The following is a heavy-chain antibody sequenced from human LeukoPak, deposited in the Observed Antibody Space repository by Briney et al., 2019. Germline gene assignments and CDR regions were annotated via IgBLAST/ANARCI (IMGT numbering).Heavy chain of an antibody. CDR2: INIRGAST. CDR3: ARPGCSGGNCYPCDY. D-gene: IGHD2-15*01. V-gene: IGHV3-23*01. J-gene: IGHJ4*02. CDR1: GFTFSSYA. Sequence: GGSLRLSCSASGFTFSSYAMSWVRQAPGKGLEWVSYINIRGASTNYADSVKGRFTISRDDSKNTLYLQMSSLRAEDTAVYFCARPGCSGGNCYPCDYWGQGTLVTVSS.